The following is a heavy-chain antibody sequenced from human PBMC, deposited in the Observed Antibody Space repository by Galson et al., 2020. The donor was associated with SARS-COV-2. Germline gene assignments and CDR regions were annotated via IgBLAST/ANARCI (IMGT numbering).Heavy chain of an antibody. J-gene: IGHJ4*02. D-gene: IGHD3-10*01. CDR2: IYRDGSI. CDR3: ARDHYGDY. V-gene: IGHV3-66*01. CDR1: GFSVSSNF. Sequence: QAGGSLRLSCAASGFSVSSNFMNWVRQAPGKGLEWVSVIYRDGSIYYADSVKGRFTISRDNSKNMLYLQMNTLRVEDTAIYYCARDHYGDYWGQGTLVTVSS.